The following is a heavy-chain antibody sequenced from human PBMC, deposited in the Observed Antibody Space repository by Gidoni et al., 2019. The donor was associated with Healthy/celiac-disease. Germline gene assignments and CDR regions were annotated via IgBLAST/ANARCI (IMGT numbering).Heavy chain of an antibody. Sequence: QVQLQESGPGLVKPSETLSLTCTVSGGSISSYYWSWIRQPPGKGLEWIGYIYYSGSTNYNPSLKSRVTISVDTSKNQFSLKLSSVTAADTAVYYCARTGEYYDFWSGYYEPLLRGMDVWGQGTTVTVSS. CDR2: IYYSGST. D-gene: IGHD3-3*01. V-gene: IGHV4-59*01. J-gene: IGHJ6*02. CDR3: ARTGEYYDFWSGYYEPLLRGMDV. CDR1: GGSISSYY.